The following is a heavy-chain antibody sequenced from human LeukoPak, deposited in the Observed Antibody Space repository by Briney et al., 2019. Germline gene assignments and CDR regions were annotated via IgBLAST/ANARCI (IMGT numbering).Heavy chain of an antibody. Sequence: GGSLRLSCKSSGFKFGDFAMSWVRQAPGKGLEWVSVIYSGGSTYYADSVKGRFTFSRDNSKNTLYLQMNSLRAEGTAVYYCARAPALDYWDQGTLVTVSS. CDR2: IYSGGST. J-gene: IGHJ4*02. CDR3: ARAPALDY. D-gene: IGHD2-2*01. V-gene: IGHV3-53*01. CDR1: GFKFGDFA.